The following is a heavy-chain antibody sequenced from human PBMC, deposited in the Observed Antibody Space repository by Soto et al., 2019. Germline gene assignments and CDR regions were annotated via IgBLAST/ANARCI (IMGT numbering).Heavy chain of an antibody. J-gene: IGHJ4*02. CDR1: GFSLSTSGVG. Sequence: QITLKESGPTLVKPTQTLTLTCTFSGFSLSTSGVGVGWIRQPPGKALEWLALIYWDDDKRYSPSLKSRLTTTKHTSKNQVVLTMTNMDPVDTATYYCAHRGLTMVRGGFDYWGQGTLVTVSS. D-gene: IGHD3-10*01. V-gene: IGHV2-5*02. CDR3: AHRGLTMVRGGFDY. CDR2: IYWDDDK.